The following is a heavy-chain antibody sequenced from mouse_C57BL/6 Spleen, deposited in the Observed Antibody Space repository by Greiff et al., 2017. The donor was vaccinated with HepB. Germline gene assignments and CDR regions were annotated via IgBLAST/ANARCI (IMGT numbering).Heavy chain of an antibody. Sequence: QVQLQQPGAELVKPGASVKLSCKASGYTFTSYWMHWVKQRPGQGLEWIGMIHPNSGSTNYNETFKSKATLTVDKSSSTTYMQLSSLTSEYSAVYYCARDSYYYGSSYKFAYWGQGTLVTVSA. V-gene: IGHV1-64*01. CDR3: ARDSYYYGSSYKFAY. CDR1: GYTFTSYW. CDR2: IHPNSGST. J-gene: IGHJ3*01. D-gene: IGHD1-1*01.